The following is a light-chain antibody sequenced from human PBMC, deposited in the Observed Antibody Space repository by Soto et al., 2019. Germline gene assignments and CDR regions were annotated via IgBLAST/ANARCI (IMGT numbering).Light chain of an antibody. V-gene: IGLV1-40*01. J-gene: IGLJ1*01. Sequence: QSVLTQPPSVSGAPGQRVTISCTGSSSNIGAGYDVHWYQQFPGTAPKLLIFANRNRPSGVPNRFSDSKSGTTASLAITGLQADVEADYYCHSYDTSRRGVFGTGTKVTVL. CDR1: SSNIGAGYD. CDR3: HSYDTSRRGV. CDR2: ANR.